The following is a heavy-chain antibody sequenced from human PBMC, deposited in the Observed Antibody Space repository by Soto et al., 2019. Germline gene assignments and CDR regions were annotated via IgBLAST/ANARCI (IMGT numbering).Heavy chain of an antibody. CDR1: GGSISTYY. D-gene: IGHD1-1*01. CDR2: IYYSGST. CDR3: GRKALGSSNPGTTFDY. Sequence: SETLSLTCTGSGGSISTYYWSWIRQPPGKGLEWIAYIYYSGSTSYNPSRKSRVTISIDTSKKQFSGKLTSVTAGDTAVYYCGRKALGSSNPGTTFDYWGRGTLVTASS. V-gene: IGHV4-59*08. J-gene: IGHJ4*02.